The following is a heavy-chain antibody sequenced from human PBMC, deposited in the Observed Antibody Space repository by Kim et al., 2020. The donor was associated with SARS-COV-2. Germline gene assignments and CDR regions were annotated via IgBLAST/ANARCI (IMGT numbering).Heavy chain of an antibody. Sequence: GGSLRLSCAASGFTFSSYAMHWVRQAPGKGLEWVAVISYDGSNKYYADSVKGRFTISRDNSKNTLYLQMNSLRAEDTAVYYCARAPQRYDYVWGEVYWGQGTLVTVSS. CDR1: GFTFSSYA. J-gene: IGHJ4*02. D-gene: IGHD3-16*01. CDR2: ISYDGSNK. V-gene: IGHV3-30*04. CDR3: ARAPQRYDYVWGEVY.